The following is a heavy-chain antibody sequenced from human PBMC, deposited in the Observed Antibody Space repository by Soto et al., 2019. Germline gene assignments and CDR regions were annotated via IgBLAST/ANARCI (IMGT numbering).Heavy chain of an antibody. V-gene: IGHV3-30*18. CDR1: GFTFSSYG. CDR2: ISYDGSNK. CDR3: AEGWEYSSSASFLDY. D-gene: IGHD6-6*01. J-gene: IGHJ4*02. Sequence: GGSLRLSCAASGFTFSSYGMNWVRQAPGKGLEWVAVISYDGSNKYDAYSVKRRFTISRDNYKNTLYLQMNSLRAEDTAEYYFAEGWEYSSSASFLDYWGQGTRFTVS.